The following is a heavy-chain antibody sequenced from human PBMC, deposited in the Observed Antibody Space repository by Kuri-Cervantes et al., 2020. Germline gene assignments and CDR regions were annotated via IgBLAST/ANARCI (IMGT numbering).Heavy chain of an antibody. D-gene: IGHD5-24*01. CDR1: GYSISSGYY. CDR3: VRGGDDGYFAYFNY. Sequence: GSLRLSCTVSGYSISSGYYWGWIRQPPGKGLEWIGSIYHSGSTYYNPSLKSRVTISVDTSKNQFSLKLSSVTAADTAVYYCVRGGDDGYFAYFNYWGQGTLVTVSS. J-gene: IGHJ4*02. CDR2: IYHSGST. V-gene: IGHV4-38-2*02.